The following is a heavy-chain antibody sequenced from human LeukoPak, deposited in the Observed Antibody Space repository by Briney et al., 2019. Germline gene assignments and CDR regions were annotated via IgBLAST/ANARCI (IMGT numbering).Heavy chain of an antibody. CDR2: INHSGST. CDR3: ARGRSNSDY. CDR1: GGSFSGYY. J-gene: IGHJ4*02. D-gene: IGHD3/OR15-3a*01. Sequence: PSETLSLTCAVYGGSFSGYYWSWIRQPPGKGLEWIGEINHSGSTNYNPSLKSRVTISVDTSKNQFSLKLSSVTAADTAVYYCARGRSNSDYWGQGTLVTVSS. V-gene: IGHV4-34*01.